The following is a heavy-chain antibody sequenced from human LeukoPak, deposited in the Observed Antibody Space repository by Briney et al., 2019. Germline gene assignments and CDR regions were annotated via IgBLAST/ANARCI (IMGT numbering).Heavy chain of an antibody. V-gene: IGHV3-30*07. CDR3: AKGIANHYY. Sequence: DGSNKYYADSVKGRFTISRDNSKNTLYLQMNSLRAEDTAVYYCAKGIANHYYWGQGTLVTVSS. CDR2: DGSNK. J-gene: IGHJ4*02. D-gene: IGHD1-14*01.